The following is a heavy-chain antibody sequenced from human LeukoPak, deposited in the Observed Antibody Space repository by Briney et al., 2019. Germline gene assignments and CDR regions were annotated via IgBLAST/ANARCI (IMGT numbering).Heavy chain of an antibody. CDR2: ISYDGSNK. Sequence: PGGSLRLSCAASGFTFSSYGMHWVRQAPGKGLEWGAVISYDGSNKYYANSVKGRFTISRDNSKNTLYLQMNSLRAEDTAVYYCANPDLPTTVTTFFDYWGQGTLVTVSS. D-gene: IGHD4-17*01. V-gene: IGHV3-30*18. CDR3: ANPDLPTTVTTFFDY. CDR1: GFTFSSYG. J-gene: IGHJ4*02.